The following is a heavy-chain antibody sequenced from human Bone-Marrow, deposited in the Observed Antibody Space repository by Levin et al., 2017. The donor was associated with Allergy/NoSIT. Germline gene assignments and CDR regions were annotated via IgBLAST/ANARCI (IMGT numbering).Heavy chain of an antibody. V-gene: IGHV3-48*01. CDR1: GFTFSSYG. CDR3: AREGSWSSTWLGNYYFDY. CDR2: IGGDNYTK. D-gene: IGHD6-13*01. Sequence: RASETLSLTCDASGFTFSSYGIIWVRQAPGKGLEWVSYIGGDNYTKYYADSVKGRFTISRDNVKKSLYLQMNSLRGEDTAVYYCAREGSWSSTWLGNYYFDYWGQGTLVTVSS. J-gene: IGHJ4*02.